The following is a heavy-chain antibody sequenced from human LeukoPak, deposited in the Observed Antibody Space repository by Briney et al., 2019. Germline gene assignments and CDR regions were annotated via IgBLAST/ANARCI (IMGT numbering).Heavy chain of an antibody. J-gene: IGHJ4*02. D-gene: IGHD5-12*01. Sequence: ASVKVSCKASGGTFSSYAISWVRQAPGQGLEWMGWINPNSGGTNYAQKFQGRVTMTRDTSISTAYMELSRLRSDDTAVYYCARDLGGGYGGWGQGTLVTVSS. CDR3: ARDLGGGYGG. V-gene: IGHV1-2*02. CDR2: INPNSGGT. CDR1: GGTFSSYA.